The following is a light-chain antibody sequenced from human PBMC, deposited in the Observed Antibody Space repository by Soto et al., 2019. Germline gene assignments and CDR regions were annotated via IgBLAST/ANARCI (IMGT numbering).Light chain of an antibody. CDR3: KVWDSRSDRVV. CDR1: NIGSKS. Sequence: SYELTQPPSVSVAPGQTTRITWGENNIGSKSVHWYQQMPGQAPVLVVYDDSDRPSGIPERFSGSNSGNTATLTISRVEAGDEADHYCKVWDSRSDRVVFGGGAKGTVL. V-gene: IGLV3-21*02. CDR2: DDS. J-gene: IGLJ2*01.